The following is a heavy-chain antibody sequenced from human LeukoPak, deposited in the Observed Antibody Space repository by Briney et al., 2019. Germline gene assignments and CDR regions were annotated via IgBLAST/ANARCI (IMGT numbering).Heavy chain of an antibody. J-gene: IGHJ3*02. CDR2: ISWNSGSI. Sequence: GGSLRLSCAASGFTFDDYAMHWVRQAPGKGLEWVSGISWNSGSIGYADSVKGRFTSSRDNAKNSLYLQMNSLRVEDTAVYYCAREDGDAFDIWGQGTVVRVSS. CDR3: AREDGDAFDI. CDR1: GFTFDDYA. V-gene: IGHV3-9*01. D-gene: IGHD5-24*01.